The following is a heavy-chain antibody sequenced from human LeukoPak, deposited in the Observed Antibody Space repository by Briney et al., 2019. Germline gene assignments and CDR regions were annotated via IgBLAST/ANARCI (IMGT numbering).Heavy chain of an antibody. CDR1: GGSISSGGYY. V-gene: IGHV4-31*03. Sequence: NPSETLSLTCTVSGGSISSGGYYWSWIRQHPGKGLEWIGHIYCSGSTYYNPSLKSRVTISVDTSKNQFSLKLSSVTAADTAVYYCARATSYGDSLFDYWGQGTLVTVSS. D-gene: IGHD4-17*01. CDR3: ARATSYGDSLFDY. CDR2: IYCSGST. J-gene: IGHJ4*02.